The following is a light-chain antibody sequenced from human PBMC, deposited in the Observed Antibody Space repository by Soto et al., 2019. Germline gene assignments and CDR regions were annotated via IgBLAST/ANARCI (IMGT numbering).Light chain of an antibody. J-gene: IGKJ5*01. CDR2: GAS. CDR1: QSVSSSF. Sequence: EIVLTQSPGTLSLSPGERATLFCMASQSVSSSFLAWYQQKPGQAPRLLIYGASSRATGIPDRFSGSGSGSDFTLTISRLEPEDFAVYYCQQYGSSPPITFGQGTRLEIK. V-gene: IGKV3-20*01. CDR3: QQYGSSPPIT.